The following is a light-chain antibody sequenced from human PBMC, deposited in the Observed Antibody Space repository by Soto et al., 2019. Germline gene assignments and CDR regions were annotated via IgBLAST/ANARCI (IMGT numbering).Light chain of an antibody. CDR3: QQYLTTPHT. CDR2: WAS. V-gene: IGKV4-1*01. CDR1: QSIFYNSRNKDF. J-gene: IGKJ2*01. Sequence: DIVMTQSPDSLAVSLGERATINCKSSQSIFYNSRNKDFLAWYQQKPGHPPKLLIYWASTRESGVPDRFSGSGSGTDFTLTISSLQAEDVALYFCQQYLTTPHTFGQGTKVDSK.